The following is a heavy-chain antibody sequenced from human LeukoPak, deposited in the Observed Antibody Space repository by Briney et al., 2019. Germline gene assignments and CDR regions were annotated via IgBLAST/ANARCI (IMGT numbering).Heavy chain of an antibody. J-gene: IGHJ4*02. D-gene: IGHD6-6*01. Sequence: SETLSLTCAVYGGSFSGYYWSWIRQPPGKGLEWIGEINHSGSTNYNPSLKSRVTISVDTSKNQFSLKLGSVTAADTAVYYCASRIAARPVGDYWGQGTLVTVSS. CDR2: INHSGST. CDR3: ASRIAARPVGDY. V-gene: IGHV4-34*01. CDR1: GGSFSGYY.